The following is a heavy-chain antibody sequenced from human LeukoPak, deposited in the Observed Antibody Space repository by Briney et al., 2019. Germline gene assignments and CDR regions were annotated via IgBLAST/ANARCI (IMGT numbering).Heavy chain of an antibody. CDR1: GGSISSYY. V-gene: IGHV4-59*01. CDR3: ASTPYYDYVWGTYRLDY. J-gene: IGHJ4*02. D-gene: IGHD3-16*02. CDR2: IYYSGST. Sequence: SETLSLTCTVSGGSISSYYCSWIRQPPGKGLEWIGYIYYSGSTNYNPSLKSRVTISVDTSKNQFSLKLSSVTSADTAVYCCASTPYYDYVWGTYRLDYWGQGTLVTVSS.